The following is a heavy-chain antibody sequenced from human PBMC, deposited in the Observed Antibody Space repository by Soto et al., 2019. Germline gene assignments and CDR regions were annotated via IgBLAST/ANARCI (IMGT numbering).Heavy chain of an antibody. J-gene: IGHJ6*02. CDR2: ISAYNGNT. V-gene: IGHV1-18*04. Sequence: GASVKVSCKASGHTFTSYGISWVRQAPGQGLEWMGWISAYNGNTNYAQKLQGRVTMTTDTSTSTAYMELRSLRSDDTAVYYCARAYLKDVGYGSGSYYNNYYYYGMDVWGQGTTVTVSS. CDR1: GHTFTSYG. CDR3: ARAYLKDVGYGSGSYYNNYYYYGMDV. D-gene: IGHD3-10*01.